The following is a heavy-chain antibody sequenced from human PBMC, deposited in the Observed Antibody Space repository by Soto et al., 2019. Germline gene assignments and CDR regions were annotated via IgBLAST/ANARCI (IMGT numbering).Heavy chain of an antibody. CDR2: IYYSGST. D-gene: IGHD3-10*01. J-gene: IGHJ2*01. CDR3: ARQGFDFWYFDL. CDR1: GGSISSSSYY. V-gene: IGHV4-39*01. Sequence: SETLSLTCTVSGGSISSSSYYWGWIRQPPGKGLEWIGSIYYSGSTYYNPSLKSRVTISVDTSKNQFSLKLSSVTAADTAVYYCARQGFDFWYFDLWGRGTLVTVYS.